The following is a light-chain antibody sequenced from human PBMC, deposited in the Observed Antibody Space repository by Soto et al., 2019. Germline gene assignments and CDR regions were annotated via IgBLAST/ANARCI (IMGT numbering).Light chain of an antibody. CDR1: QSISTW. CDR3: QQYSTYWT. V-gene: IGKV1-5*01. Sequence: DIQMTQSRSSLSASVGDRVTITCRASQSISTWLAWYQQKPGKAPKVLIYDASSLESGVPSRLSGSGSGTEFTLTITSLQPDDSATYYCQQYSTYWTFGLGTKVDIK. CDR2: DAS. J-gene: IGKJ1*01.